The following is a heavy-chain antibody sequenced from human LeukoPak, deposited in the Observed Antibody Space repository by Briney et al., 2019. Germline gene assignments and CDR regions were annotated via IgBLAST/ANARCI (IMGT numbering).Heavy chain of an antibody. D-gene: IGHD3-22*01. V-gene: IGHV4-34*01. Sequence: SETLSLTCAVYGGSFSDCYWTWIRQTPGKGLEGIGEMSPSGSSNYNPSLKSRVTISVDTSKNQFSLKLRSVTAADTAVYYCARGRQDVNMILVVMAGVSYYLDVWSKGTTVTVS. CDR2: MSPSGSS. CDR1: GGSFSDCY. J-gene: IGHJ6*03. CDR3: ARGRQDVNMILVVMAGVSYYLDV.